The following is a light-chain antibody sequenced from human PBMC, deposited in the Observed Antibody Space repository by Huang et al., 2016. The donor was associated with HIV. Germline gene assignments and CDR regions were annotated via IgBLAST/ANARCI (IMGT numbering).Light chain of an antibody. J-gene: IGKJ4*01. CDR2: GAS. CDR3: QQYNDWPPLT. CDR1: QGVRTN. V-gene: IGKV3D-15*01. Sequence: VMTQSPASLSASPGARVTLSCRASQGVRTNLAWYQQKPGQAPTLLMFGASTRATGTPPRFSGSGSGTDFTLTITSLQSSDCAIYYCQQYNDWPPLTFGGGTKVEI.